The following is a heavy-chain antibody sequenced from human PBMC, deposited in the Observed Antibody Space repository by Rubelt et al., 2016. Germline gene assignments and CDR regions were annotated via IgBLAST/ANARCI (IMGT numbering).Heavy chain of an antibody. J-gene: IGHJ5*02. CDR3: AKGTTMISWFDP. CDR2: IYSGGDT. CDR1: GFTVGNNF. D-gene: IGHD3-22*01. V-gene: IGHV3-66*01. Sequence: GESGGGLVQPGGSLRLSCAASGFTVGNNFMNWVRQAPGKGLEWVSLIYSGGDTYYADSVKGRFTISRDNSKNTLYLEMTNLRPEDTAVYYCAKGTTMISWFDPLGQGTLVTVSS.